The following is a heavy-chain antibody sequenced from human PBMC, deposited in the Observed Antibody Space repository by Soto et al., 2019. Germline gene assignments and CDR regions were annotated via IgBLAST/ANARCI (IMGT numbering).Heavy chain of an antibody. J-gene: IGHJ5*02. D-gene: IGHD3-3*01. CDR3: AKDIGNYDFTWFDP. Sequence: PGGSLRLSCAASGFTFSSYAMSWVRQAPGKGLEWVSAISGSGGSTYYADSVKGRFTIPRDNSKNTLYLQMNSLRAEDTAVYYCAKDIGNYDFTWFDPWGQGTLVTVSS. CDR2: ISGSGGST. CDR1: GFTFSSYA. V-gene: IGHV3-23*01.